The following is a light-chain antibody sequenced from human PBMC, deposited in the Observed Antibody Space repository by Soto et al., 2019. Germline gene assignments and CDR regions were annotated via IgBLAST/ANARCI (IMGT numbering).Light chain of an antibody. CDR2: AND. Sequence: QSVLTQPPSVSGAPGQRRTLSCAGPSSNIGAGFDVHWYQQLPGTAPKLLISANDARPSGVPDRFSGSTSGTSASLAITGLQAEDAADYYCQSADNSLRAYVFGGGTKVTVL. CDR3: QSADNSLRAYV. V-gene: IGLV1-40*01. CDR1: SSNIGAGFD. J-gene: IGLJ3*02.